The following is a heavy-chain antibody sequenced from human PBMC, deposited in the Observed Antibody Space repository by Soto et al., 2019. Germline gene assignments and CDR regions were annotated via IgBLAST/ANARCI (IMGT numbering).Heavy chain of an antibody. CDR3: ARVLMVRGVIIWFDP. D-gene: IGHD3-10*01. Sequence: SETLSLTCTVSGGSISSYYWSWIRQPPGKGLEWIGYIYYSGSTNYNPSLKSRVTISVDTSKNQFSLKLSSVTAADTAVYYCARVLMVRGVIIWFDPWGQGTLVTVSS. V-gene: IGHV4-59*01. CDR2: IYYSGST. J-gene: IGHJ5*02. CDR1: GGSISSYY.